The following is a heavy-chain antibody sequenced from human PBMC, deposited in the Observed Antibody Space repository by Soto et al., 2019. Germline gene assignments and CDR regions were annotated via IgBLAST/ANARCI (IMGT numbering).Heavy chain of an antibody. D-gene: IGHD1-1*01. Sequence: EVQVLDSGGGLVQPGGSLRLSCEVSGLTISPYAMSWVRQAPGKGLEWVSAISGSGGSTYYADSVKGRFTISRDNSKNTLYLQMNSLRAEDTAVYYCAKGATGTWLDYYFDYWGQGTLVSVSS. J-gene: IGHJ4*02. CDR3: AKGATGTWLDYYFDY. CDR1: GLTISPYA. CDR2: ISGSGGST. V-gene: IGHV3-23*01.